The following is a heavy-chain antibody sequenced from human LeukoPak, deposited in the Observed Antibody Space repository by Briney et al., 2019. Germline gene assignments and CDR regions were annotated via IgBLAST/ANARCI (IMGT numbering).Heavy chain of an antibody. CDR2: IKENGNEQ. V-gene: IGHV3-7*01. CDR3: ARAFN. J-gene: IGHJ4*02. CDR1: GFTFNGYW. Sequence: GGSLRLSCAAAGFTFNGYWMSWVRQAPGKGPEWVAHIKENGNEQYYADSVEGRFTISRDNAKKSLCLQMSNLRVEDTAVYYCARAFNWGRGTQVTVSS.